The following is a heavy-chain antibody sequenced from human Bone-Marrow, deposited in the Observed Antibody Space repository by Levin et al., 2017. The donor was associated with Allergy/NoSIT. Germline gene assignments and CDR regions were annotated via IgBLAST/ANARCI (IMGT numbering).Heavy chain of an antibody. Sequence: SETLSLTCTVSGGSISSYYWSWIRQPPGKGLEWIGYIYYSGSTSYNPSLKSRVAISVDTSKNQFSLKLSSVTAADTAVYYCARHGWDGLGITQFDHWGQGTLVTVSS. CDR2: IYYSGST. V-gene: IGHV4-59*08. CDR1: GGSISSYY. D-gene: IGHD3-10*01. CDR3: ARHGWDGLGITQFDH. J-gene: IGHJ4*02.